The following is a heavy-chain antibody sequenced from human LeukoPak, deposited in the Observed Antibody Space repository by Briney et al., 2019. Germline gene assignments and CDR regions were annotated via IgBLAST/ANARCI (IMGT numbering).Heavy chain of an antibody. CDR2: IWYDASLD. J-gene: IGHJ4*02. V-gene: IGHV3-30*02. CDR3: AKGWGYLPDKLFDY. CDR1: GFTFSRYG. D-gene: IGHD3-22*01. Sequence: PGGSLRLSCAASGFTFSRYGMTWVRQAPGKGLEWVALIWYDASLDFHADSMKGRFTISRDNAKNSLYLQMNSLRAEDTALYYCAKGWGYLPDKLFDYWGQGTLVTVSS.